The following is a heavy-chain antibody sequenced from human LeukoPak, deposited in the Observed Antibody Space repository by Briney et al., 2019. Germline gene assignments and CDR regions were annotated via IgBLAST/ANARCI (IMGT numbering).Heavy chain of an antibody. CDR1: GFSFSTYS. D-gene: IGHD3-16*02. V-gene: IGHV3-21*01. CDR3: AKSREEDDYVWGSFRPYFDS. J-gene: IGHJ4*01. CDR2: ISSRSSDI. Sequence: GESLRLSCEASGFSFSTYSMNWVRQAPGKGLEWISYISSRSSDIYYAGSVKGRFTISRDNAKNSLYLQIHSLRAEDTAVYYCAKSREEDDYVWGSFRPYFDSWGQGTLVTVSS.